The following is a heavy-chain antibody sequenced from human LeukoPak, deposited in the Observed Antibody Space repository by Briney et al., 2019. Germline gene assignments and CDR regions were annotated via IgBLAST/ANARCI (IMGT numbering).Heavy chain of an antibody. D-gene: IGHD1-1*01. J-gene: IGHJ4*02. CDR1: GFRFSDYY. CDR3: ARIHNLGILAHFDY. V-gene: IGHV3-11*06. CDR2: ISSSSSYT. Sequence: GGSLRLSCTTSGFRFSDYYMSWIRQAPGKGLEWITYISSSSSYTKYVDSVMGRFTISRDNAKNSLYLQMNSLRAEDTAVYYCARIHNLGILAHFDYWGQGTLVTVSS.